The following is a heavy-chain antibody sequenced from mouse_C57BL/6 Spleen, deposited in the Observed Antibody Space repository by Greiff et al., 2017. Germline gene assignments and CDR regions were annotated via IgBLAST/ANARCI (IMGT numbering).Heavy chain of an antibody. J-gene: IGHJ2*01. V-gene: IGHV1-47*01. CDR1: GYTFTTYP. CDR2: FHPYNDDT. Sequence: QVHVKQSGAELVKPGASVKMSCKASGYTFTTYPIEWMKQNHGKSLEWIGNFHPYNDDTKYNEKFKGKATLTVEKSSSTVYLELSRLTSDDSAVYYCARRSDGYYRFDYWGQGTTLTVSS. CDR3: ARRSDGYYRFDY. D-gene: IGHD2-3*01.